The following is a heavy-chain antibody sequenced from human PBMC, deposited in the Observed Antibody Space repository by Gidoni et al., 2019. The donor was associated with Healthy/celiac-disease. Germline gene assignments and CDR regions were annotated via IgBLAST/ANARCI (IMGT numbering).Heavy chain of an antibody. CDR1: GYTLTELS. Sequence: QVQLVQSGAEVKKPGASVKVSCKGSGYTLTELSMHWVRQAPGKGLEWMGGFDPEDGETIYAQKFQGRVTMTEDTSTDTAYMELSSLRSEDTAVYYCATNLPRGVVVAANLNWFDPWGQGTLVTVSS. V-gene: IGHV1-24*01. D-gene: IGHD2-15*01. J-gene: IGHJ5*02. CDR2: FDPEDGET. CDR3: ATNLPRGVVVAANLNWFDP.